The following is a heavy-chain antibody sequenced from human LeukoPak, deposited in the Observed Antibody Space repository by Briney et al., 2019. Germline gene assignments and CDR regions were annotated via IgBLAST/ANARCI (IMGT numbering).Heavy chain of an antibody. Sequence: PGGSLRLSCAASGFSFRSYGMSWIRQAPGKGLEWVSSISGSGGSTYYADSVKGRFTISRDNSKNMLFLQVNSLRAEDTAVYYCAKDLGTNDYGDYDGLDYWGQGTLVTVSS. D-gene: IGHD4-17*01. CDR3: AKDLGTNDYGDYDGLDY. CDR1: GFSFRSYG. J-gene: IGHJ4*02. V-gene: IGHV3-23*01. CDR2: ISGSGGST.